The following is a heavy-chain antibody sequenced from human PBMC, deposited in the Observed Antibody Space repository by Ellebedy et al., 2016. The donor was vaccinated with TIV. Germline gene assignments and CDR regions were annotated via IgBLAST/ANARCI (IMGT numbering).Heavy chain of an antibody. CDR1: GYSISSGSY. CDR2: IYHSGST. CDR3: ATFRNLDGFDI. J-gene: IGHJ3*02. Sequence: SQTLSLTCAVSGYSISSGSYWGWIRQPPGKGLEWIGSIYHSGSTYYNPSLKRRVTIPIDTSKNQFSLKLSSVTAADTAVYYCATFRNLDGFDIWGQGTMVTVSS. V-gene: IGHV4-38-2*01.